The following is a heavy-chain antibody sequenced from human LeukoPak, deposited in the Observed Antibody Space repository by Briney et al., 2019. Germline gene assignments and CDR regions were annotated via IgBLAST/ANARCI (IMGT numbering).Heavy chain of an antibody. V-gene: IGHV4-4*07. CDR2: IYSSGAT. Sequence: PSETLFLTCTVSGGSISDDCWSWIRQPGGKKLEWIGRIYSSGATDINPSFQSRVTISEDTSKNQVFLRLTSVTAADTAVYFCAREKSVSGWHADSWGQGTLVTVSS. CDR3: AREKSVSGWHADS. CDR1: GGSISDDC. D-gene: IGHD6-19*01. J-gene: IGHJ4*02.